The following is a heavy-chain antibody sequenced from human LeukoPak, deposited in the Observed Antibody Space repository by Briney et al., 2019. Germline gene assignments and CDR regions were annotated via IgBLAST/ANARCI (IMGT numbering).Heavy chain of an antibody. D-gene: IGHD3-10*01. CDR3: AHTVTGRGNPDFDY. Sequence: SGPTLVKPTQTLTLTCTFSGFSLSTSGVGVGWIRQPPGKALECLALIYWDDDKRYRPSLKSRLSIIKDTSKNQVVLTMTNMDPVDRATYYCAHTVTGRGNPDFDYWGQGTLVTVSS. V-gene: IGHV2-5*02. CDR2: IYWDDDK. CDR1: GFSLSTSGVG. J-gene: IGHJ4*02.